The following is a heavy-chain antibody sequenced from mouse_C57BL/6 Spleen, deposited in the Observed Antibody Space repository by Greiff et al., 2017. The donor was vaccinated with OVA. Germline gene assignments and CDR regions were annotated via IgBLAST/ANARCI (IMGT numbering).Heavy chain of an antibody. V-gene: IGHV1-9*01. CDR1: GYTFTGYW. J-gene: IGHJ3*01. CDR3: AIHYDYGGY. CDR2: ILPGSGSN. D-gene: IGHD2-4*01. Sequence: VQRVESGAELMKPGASVKLSCKATGYTFTGYWIEWGKQRPGHGLEWIGVILPGSGSNNYNEKFKGKATFTADTSSNTAYMQLSSLTTEDSAIYYCAIHYDYGGYWGQGTLVTVSA.